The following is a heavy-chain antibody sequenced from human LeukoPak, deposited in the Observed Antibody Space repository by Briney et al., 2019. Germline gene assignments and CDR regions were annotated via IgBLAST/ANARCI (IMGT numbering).Heavy chain of an antibody. CDR1: GYSFTSYW. CDR3: ARLPRYCSSTSCGYFDL. CDR2: IYPGDSDT. J-gene: IGHJ2*01. D-gene: IGHD2-2*01. V-gene: IGHV5-51*03. Sequence: KPGESLKISCKGSGYSFTSYWIGWVRQMPGKGLEWMGIIYPGDSDTRYSPSFQGQVTISADKSISTAYLQWSSLKASDTAMYYCARLPRYCSSTSCGYFDLWGRGTLVTVSS.